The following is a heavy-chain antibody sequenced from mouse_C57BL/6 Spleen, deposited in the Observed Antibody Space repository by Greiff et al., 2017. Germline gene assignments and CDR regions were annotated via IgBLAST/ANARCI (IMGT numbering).Heavy chain of an antibody. CDR2: IYPGDGDT. Sequence: QVQLQQSGPELVKPGASVKISCKASGYAFSSSWMNWVKQRPGKGLEWIGRIYPGDGDTNYNGKFKGKATLTADKSSSTAYMQISSLTSDDSAVYFCATAQAFYAMDDWGQGTSVTVSS. CDR1: GYAFSSSW. V-gene: IGHV1-82*01. J-gene: IGHJ4*01. D-gene: IGHD3-2*02. CDR3: ATAQAFYAMDD.